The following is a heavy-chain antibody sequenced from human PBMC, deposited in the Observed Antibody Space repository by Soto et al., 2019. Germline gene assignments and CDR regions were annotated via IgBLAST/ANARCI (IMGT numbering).Heavy chain of an antibody. J-gene: IGHJ4*02. CDR1: GGSIRGYD. CDR3: ARRSGHDSSGWYYFDY. CDR2: IYPTGST. V-gene: IGHV4-4*07. Sequence: KPSETLSLTCTVSGGSIRGYDCSWIRQPAGKGLEWLGRIYPTGSTNYNPSLKGRVTMSVDTSKNQFSLKLTSVTAADTAMYYCARRSGHDSSGWYYFDYWGQGTLVTVS. D-gene: IGHD6-19*01.